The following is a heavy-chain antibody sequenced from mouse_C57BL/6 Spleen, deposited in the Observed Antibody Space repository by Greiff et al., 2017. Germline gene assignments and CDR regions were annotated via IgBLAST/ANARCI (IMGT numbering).Heavy chain of an antibody. V-gene: IGHV14-4*01. CDR2: IDPENGDT. J-gene: IGHJ3*01. CDR1: GFNIKDDY. Sequence: EVKLLESGAELVRPGASVKLSCTASGFNIKDDYMHWVKQRPEQGLEWIGWIDPENGDTEYASKFQGKATITADTSSNTAYLQLSSLTSEDTAVYYCTTGDYGTHWGQGTLVTVSA. CDR3: TTGDYGTH. D-gene: IGHD2-1*01.